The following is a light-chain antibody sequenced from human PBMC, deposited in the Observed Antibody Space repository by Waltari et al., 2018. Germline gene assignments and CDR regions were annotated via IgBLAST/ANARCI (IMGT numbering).Light chain of an antibody. CDR1: QSVSNNY. CDR2: GAS. Sequence: EIVLTQSPAILSLSAGERATLSCGASQSVSNNYLDWYQQKPGQAPRLLIYGASNRATGVPTRFSGSGSGTDFTLTISRLEPEDFAAYYCQQYGSYPRTFGRGTKVEIK. CDR3: QQYGSYPRT. V-gene: IGKV3-20*01. J-gene: IGKJ1*01.